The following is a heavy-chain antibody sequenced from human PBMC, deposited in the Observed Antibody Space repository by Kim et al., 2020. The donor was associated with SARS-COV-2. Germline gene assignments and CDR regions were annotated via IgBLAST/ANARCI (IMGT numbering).Heavy chain of an antibody. D-gene: IGHD6-19*01. Sequence: GGSLRLSCAASGFTFSSYSMNWVRQAPGKGLEWVSSISSSSSYIYYADSVKGRFTISRDNAKNSLYLQMNSLRAEDTAVYYCARAPLRNSSGWYPVLDYWGQGTLVTVSS. CDR3: ARAPLRNSSGWYPVLDY. CDR2: ISSSSSYI. CDR1: GFTFSSYS. V-gene: IGHV3-21*01. J-gene: IGHJ4*02.